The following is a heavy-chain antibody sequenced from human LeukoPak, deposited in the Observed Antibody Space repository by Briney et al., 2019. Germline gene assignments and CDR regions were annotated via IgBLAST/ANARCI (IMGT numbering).Heavy chain of an antibody. V-gene: IGHV1-2*04. CDR2: INPNSGGT. J-gene: IGHJ4*02. Sequence: SVKVSCKASGYTFTGYYMHWVRQAPGRGLEWMGWINPNSGGTNYAQKFQGWVTMTRDTSISTAYMELSRLRSDDTAVYYCARGTWWGIAVAGFYFDYWGQGTLVTVSS. CDR3: ARGTWWGIAVAGFYFDY. D-gene: IGHD6-19*01. CDR1: GYTFTGYY.